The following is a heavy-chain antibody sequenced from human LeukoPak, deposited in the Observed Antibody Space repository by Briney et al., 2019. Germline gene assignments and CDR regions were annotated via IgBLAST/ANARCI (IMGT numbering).Heavy chain of an antibody. V-gene: IGHV1-46*01. Sequence: ASVKLSCKASGYTFTSYYMHWVRQAPGQGLEWMGIINPSSGSTSYAKKFQGRVTMTKDTSTSTVYMELSSLRSEDTAVYYCARPHYDYVWGSYRHFDYWGQGTLVTVSS. CDR2: INPSSGST. D-gene: IGHD3-16*02. CDR3: ARPHYDYVWGSYRHFDY. CDR1: GYTFTSYY. J-gene: IGHJ4*02.